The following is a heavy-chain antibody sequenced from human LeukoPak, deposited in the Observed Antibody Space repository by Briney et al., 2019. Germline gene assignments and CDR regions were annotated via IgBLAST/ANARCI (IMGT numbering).Heavy chain of an antibody. J-gene: IGHJ4*02. CDR3: ARDLYRLVEMASPSGY. CDR1: GFTFSSYA. D-gene: IGHD5-24*01. CDR2: ISYDGSNK. V-gene: IGHV3-30-3*01. Sequence: PGGSLRLSCAASGFTFSSYAMHWVRQAPGKGLEWVAVISYDGSNKYYADSVKGRFTISRDNSKNTLYLQMNSLRAEDTAVYYCARDLYRLVEMASPSGYWGQGTLVTVSS.